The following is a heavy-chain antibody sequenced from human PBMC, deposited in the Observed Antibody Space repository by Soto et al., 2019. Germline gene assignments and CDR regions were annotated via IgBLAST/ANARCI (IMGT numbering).Heavy chain of an antibody. Sequence: QVQLVQSGAEVKKPGSSVKVSCKDAGGTFSSYTIRWVLQAPGQGLEWMGRIIPILGIANYARKFQGRGTITADKSTSTAYMELSSLRSEDTAVYYCARVGGIAAAGTDYYYYGMDVWGQGTTVTVSS. J-gene: IGHJ6*02. CDR3: ARVGGIAAAGTDYYYYGMDV. CDR2: IIPILGIA. V-gene: IGHV1-69*02. D-gene: IGHD6-13*01. CDR1: GGTFSSYT.